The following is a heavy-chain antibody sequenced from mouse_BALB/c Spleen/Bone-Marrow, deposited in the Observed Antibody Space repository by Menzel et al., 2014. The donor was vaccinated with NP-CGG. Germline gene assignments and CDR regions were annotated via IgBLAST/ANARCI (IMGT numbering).Heavy chain of an antibody. Sequence: LVESGAELVKPGASVKLSCTASGFNIKDTYMHWVKQRPEQGLEWIGRIDPANGNTKYDPKFQGKATITADTSSNTAYLQLSSLTSEDTAVYYCARGGTTATWYFDVWGAGTTVTASS. CDR2: IDPANGNT. CDR3: ARGGTTATWYFDV. V-gene: IGHV14-3*02. J-gene: IGHJ1*01. CDR1: GFNIKDTY. D-gene: IGHD1-2*01.